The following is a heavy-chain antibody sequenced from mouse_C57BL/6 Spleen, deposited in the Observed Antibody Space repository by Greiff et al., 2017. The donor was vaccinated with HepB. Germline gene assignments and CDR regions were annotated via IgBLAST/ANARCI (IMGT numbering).Heavy chain of an antibody. D-gene: IGHD1-1*01. V-gene: IGHV3-1*01. CDR3: AREDYGSSYWYFDV. J-gene: IGHJ1*03. CDR2: ISYSGST. CDR1: GYSITSGYD. Sequence: EVQLQQSGPGMVKPSQSLSLTCTVTGYSITSGYDWHWIRHFPGNKLEWMGYISYSGSTNYNPSLKSRISITHDISKNHFFLKLNSVTTEDTATYYCAREDYGSSYWYFDVWGTGTTVTVSS.